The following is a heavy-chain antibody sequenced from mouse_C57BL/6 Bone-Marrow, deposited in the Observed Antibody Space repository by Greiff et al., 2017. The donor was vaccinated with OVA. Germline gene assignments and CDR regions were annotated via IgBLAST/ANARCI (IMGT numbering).Heavy chain of an antibody. CDR2: LYPGDGDT. CDR1: GYAFSSSW. V-gene: IGHV1-82*01. Sequence: VQLQQSGPELVKPGASVKISCKASGYAFSSSWMNWVKQRPGKGLEWIGRLYPGDGDTNYNGKFKGKATLTADKSSSTAYMQLSSLTSEDSAVYFCARLGGLRRDYWGQGTTLTVSS. J-gene: IGHJ2*01. CDR3: ARLGGLRRDY. D-gene: IGHD2-4*01.